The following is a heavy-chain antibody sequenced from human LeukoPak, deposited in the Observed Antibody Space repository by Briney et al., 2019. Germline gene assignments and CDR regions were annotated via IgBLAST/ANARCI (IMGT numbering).Heavy chain of an antibody. CDR2: IKQDGSEK. J-gene: IGHJ6*03. CDR1: GFTFSSYW. CDR3: ARRGSRYHYYHMDV. D-gene: IGHD3-10*01. Sequence: GGSLRLSFAASGFTFSSYWMSWVRQAPGKGLEWVANIKQDGSEKYYVDSVKGRFTISRDNAKNSLYLQMNSLRAEDTAVYYCARRGSRYHYYHMDVWGKGTTVTVSS. V-gene: IGHV3-7*01.